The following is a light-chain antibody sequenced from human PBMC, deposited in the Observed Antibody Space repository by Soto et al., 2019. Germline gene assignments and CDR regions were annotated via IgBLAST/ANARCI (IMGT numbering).Light chain of an antibody. J-gene: IGLJ3*02. CDR2: DVH. Sequence: QSALTQPRSVSGSPGQSVTISWTGTSSDVGGHNYVSWYQQHPGKAPKLMTYDVHKRPSGVPYRFSGSKSGNTASLTISGLQAEDEADYYCCSYAGSYTLVFGGGTKVTVL. V-gene: IGLV2-11*01. CDR1: SSDVGGHNY. CDR3: CSYAGSYTLV.